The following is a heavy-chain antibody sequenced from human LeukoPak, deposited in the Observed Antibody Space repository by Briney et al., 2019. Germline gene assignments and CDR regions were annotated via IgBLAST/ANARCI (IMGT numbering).Heavy chain of an antibody. V-gene: IGHV4-61*02. Sequence: SQTLSLTCTVSGGSISSGSYYWSWIRQPAGKGLEWIGRIYTSGSTNYNPSLKSRVTISVDTSKNQFSLKLSSVTAADTAVYYCARDGAYCGGDCYSGYFDYWGQGTLVTVSS. CDR2: IYTSGST. CDR1: GGSISSGSYY. J-gene: IGHJ4*02. CDR3: ARDGAYCGGDCYSGYFDY. D-gene: IGHD2-21*02.